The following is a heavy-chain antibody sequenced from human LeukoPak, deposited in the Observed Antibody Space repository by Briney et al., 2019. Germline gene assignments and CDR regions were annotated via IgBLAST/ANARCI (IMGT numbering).Heavy chain of an antibody. Sequence: GGSLRLSCAASGFTFSSYWMSWVRQAPGKGLEWVANIKQDGSEKYYVDSVKGRFTISRDNAKNSLYLQMNSLRAEDTALYYCARTVVTDAFDICGQGTMVTVSS. D-gene: IGHD2-21*02. V-gene: IGHV3-7*01. CDR2: IKQDGSEK. CDR3: ARTVVTDAFDI. CDR1: GFTFSSYW. J-gene: IGHJ3*02.